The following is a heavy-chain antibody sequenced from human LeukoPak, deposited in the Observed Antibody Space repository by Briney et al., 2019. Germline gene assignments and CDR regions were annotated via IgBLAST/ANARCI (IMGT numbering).Heavy chain of an antibody. CDR3: AKKYCSGAGCYPRAFDI. Sequence: GPLRLSCAAPGFIFSHFAITRVRQAPGKELGWVLIIYASGGTTYYADSVKGRFTISRDNSKDTLYLQMNSLRAEDTALYYCAKKYCSGAGCYPRAFDIWGQGTMVTVSS. D-gene: IGHD2-15*01. CDR2: IYASGGTT. J-gene: IGHJ3*02. V-gene: IGHV3-23*01. CDR1: GFIFSHFA.